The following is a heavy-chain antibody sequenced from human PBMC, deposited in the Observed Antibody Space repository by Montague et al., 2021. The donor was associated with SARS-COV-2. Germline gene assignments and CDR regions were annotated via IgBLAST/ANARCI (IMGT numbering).Heavy chain of an antibody. J-gene: IGHJ4*02. Sequence: SETLSLTCTVSGGSISSSSYYWGWIRQPPGKGLEWIGSIYYAGGTYYNPSLKSRVTLSVDTSKNQFSLKLSSVTAADTAVYYCARDIRIGMLVVVTRDGLDFWGQGTLVTVSS. CDR1: GGSISSSSYY. V-gene: IGHV4-39*07. D-gene: IGHD3-22*01. CDR3: ARDIRIGMLVVVTRDGLDF. CDR2: IYYAGGT.